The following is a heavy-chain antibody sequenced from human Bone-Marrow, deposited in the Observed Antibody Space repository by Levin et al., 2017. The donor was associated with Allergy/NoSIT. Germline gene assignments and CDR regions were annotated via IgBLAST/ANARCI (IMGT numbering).Heavy chain of an antibody. CDR2: IVIGSGET. D-gene: IGHD6-13*01. Sequence: SVKVSCKTSGITFSRSALQWVRQARGQRLEWIGWIVIGSGETEYAQKFQERVIMTRDMSTSTAYMELSSLRSEDTAVYYCAADVYSHHQYGMDVWGQGTTVTVSS. CDR1: GITFSRSA. J-gene: IGHJ6*02. V-gene: IGHV1-58*01. CDR3: AADVYSHHQYGMDV.